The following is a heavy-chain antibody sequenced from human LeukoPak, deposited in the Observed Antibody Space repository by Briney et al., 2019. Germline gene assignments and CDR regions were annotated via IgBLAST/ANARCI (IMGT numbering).Heavy chain of an antibody. CDR2: IFHTGNT. CDR3: ARGNYDSGSYYVVDFDY. D-gene: IGHD3-10*01. V-gene: IGHV4-59*12. CDR1: IDSIKNYY. Sequence: SETLSLTCTVSIDSIKNYYWNWIRQPPGKGLEWIGYIFHTGNTNYNPSLKSRLSMSIDPSKNQFSLKLNSVTAADTAVYYCARGNYDSGSYYVVDFDYWGRGTLVTVSS. J-gene: IGHJ4*02.